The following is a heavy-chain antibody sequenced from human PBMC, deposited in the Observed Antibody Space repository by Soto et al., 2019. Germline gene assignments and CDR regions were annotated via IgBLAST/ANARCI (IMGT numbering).Heavy chain of an antibody. CDR2: VYHTGRT. J-gene: IGHJ4*02. CDR1: GGSFKSGSYS. V-gene: IGHV4-61*01. CDR3: ARDFAYFDY. D-gene: IGHD3-3*01. Sequence: XETLSLKCTVSGGSFKSGSYSWSWIRQPPGKGLEWIGYVYHTGRTSYNPSLKSRVSISMDTSKNQFSLNLDSVTAADTAVYFCARDFAYFDYWGQGTLVTVSS.